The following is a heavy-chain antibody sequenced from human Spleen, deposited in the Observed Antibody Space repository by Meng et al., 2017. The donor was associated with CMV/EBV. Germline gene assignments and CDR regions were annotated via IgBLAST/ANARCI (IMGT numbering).Heavy chain of an antibody. Sequence: GESLKISCAASGFTFSSYSMNWVRQAPGKGLEWVSSISSSSSYIYYADSVKGRFTISRDNAKNSLYLEMNSLRAEDTAVYYCARGYDLWSASLSYYYYYGMDVWGQGTTVTVSS. CDR1: GFTFSSYS. CDR3: ARGYDLWSASLSYYYYYGMDV. CDR2: ISSSSSYI. J-gene: IGHJ6*02. V-gene: IGHV3-21*04. D-gene: IGHD3-3*01.